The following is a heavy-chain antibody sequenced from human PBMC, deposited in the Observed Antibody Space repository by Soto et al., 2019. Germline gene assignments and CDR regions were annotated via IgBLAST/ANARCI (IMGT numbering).Heavy chain of an antibody. V-gene: IGHV4-59*01. CDR1: GASISRYY. J-gene: IGHJ6*02. CDR3: ARDLCGYCGVDFYPPDV. D-gene: IGHD2-21*02. CDR2: LYNTGST. Sequence: QVRLQESGPGLVKPSETLSLTCTVSGASISRYYWSWIRQSPGKGLEWIGYLYNTGSTIYNPSLKSRVTISVDTSKNQFTLKMNSVTAADTAVYYCARDLCGYCGVDFYPPDVWGQGTTVTVSS.